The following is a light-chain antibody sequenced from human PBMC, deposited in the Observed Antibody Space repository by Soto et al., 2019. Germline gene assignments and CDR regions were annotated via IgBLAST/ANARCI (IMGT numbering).Light chain of an antibody. CDR2: EGS. Sequence: QSALTQPASVSGSPGQSITISCTGTSSDVGSYNLVSWYQQHPGKAPKLMIYEGSKRPSGVSNRFSGSKSGNTASLTISGRQAEDEADYYCCSYAGSSTWMFGGGAKLTVL. CDR3: CSYAGSSTWM. CDR1: SSDVGSYNL. V-gene: IGLV2-23*01. J-gene: IGLJ3*02.